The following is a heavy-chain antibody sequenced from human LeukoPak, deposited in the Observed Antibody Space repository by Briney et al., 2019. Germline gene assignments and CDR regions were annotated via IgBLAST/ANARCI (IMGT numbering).Heavy chain of an antibody. J-gene: IGHJ6*02. CDR2: LYNAGST. CDR1: GFTVSNKY. Sequence: GGSLRLSCVASGFTVSNKYMSWVRQAPGKGLEWVSVLYNAGSTYYADSVKGRFTISRDNAKNSLYLQMNSLRAEDTAVYHCARVYHDSSGYGMDVWGQGTTVTVSS. V-gene: IGHV3-66*01. D-gene: IGHD3-22*01. CDR3: ARVYHDSSGYGMDV.